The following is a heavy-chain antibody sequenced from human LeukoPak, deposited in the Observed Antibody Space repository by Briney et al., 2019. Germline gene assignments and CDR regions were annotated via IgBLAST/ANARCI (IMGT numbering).Heavy chain of an antibody. D-gene: IGHD3-22*01. CDR2: IKSKTDGGTT. V-gene: IGHV3-15*01. Sequence: GGSLGLSCAASGFTFSSHAMSWVRQAPGKGLEWVGRIKSKTDGGTTDYAAPVKGRFTISRDDSKNTLYLQMNSLKTEDTAVYYCTTLFDYDSSSWGQGTLVTVSS. CDR3: TTLFDYDSSS. CDR1: GFTFSSHA. J-gene: IGHJ1*01.